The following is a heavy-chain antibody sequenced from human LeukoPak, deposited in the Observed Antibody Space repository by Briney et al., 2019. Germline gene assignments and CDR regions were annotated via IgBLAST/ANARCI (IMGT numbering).Heavy chain of an antibody. V-gene: IGHV1-3*01. CDR2: INAGNGNT. Sequence: GASVKVSCKASGYTFISYAMHWMRQAPGQRLEWMGWINAGNGNTKYSQKFQGRVTITRDTSASTAYMELSSLRSEDTAVYYCARDRLLWFGELFYQFDYWGQGTLVTVSS. J-gene: IGHJ4*02. CDR3: ARDRLLWFGELFYQFDY. D-gene: IGHD3-10*01. CDR1: GYTFISYA.